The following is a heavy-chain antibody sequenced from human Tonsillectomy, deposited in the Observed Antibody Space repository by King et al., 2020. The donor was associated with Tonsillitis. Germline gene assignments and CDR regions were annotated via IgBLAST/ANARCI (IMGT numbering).Heavy chain of an antibody. CDR3: AGGKGEGAFGH. D-gene: IGHD3-16*01. Sequence: VQLVESGGGLVQPGGSLRLSCAASGFTFSSYWMSWVRQAPGKGLEWVANIKQDGSEKYYVDSVKGRFTISRDNAKNSLYLQMNSLRAEDTAVYYCAGGKGEGAFGHWGQGTLVTVSS. CDR2: IKQDGSEK. V-gene: IGHV3-7*04. J-gene: IGHJ4*02. CDR1: GFTFSSYW.